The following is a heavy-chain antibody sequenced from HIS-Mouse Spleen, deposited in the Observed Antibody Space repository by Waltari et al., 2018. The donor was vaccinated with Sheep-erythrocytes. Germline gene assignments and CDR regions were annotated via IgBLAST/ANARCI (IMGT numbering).Heavy chain of an antibody. CDR3: ARANSGSYDDAFDI. CDR2: MGTAGDT. V-gene: IGHV3-13*01. CDR1: GFTFSSYD. D-gene: IGHD1-26*01. Sequence: EVQLVESGGGLVQPGGSLRLSCAASGFTFSSYDMHWVRQATGKGLGWGAAMGTAGDTYYPGSVKGRFTISRENAKNSLYLQMNSLRAGDTAVYYCARANSGSYDDAFDIWGQGTMLTVSS. J-gene: IGHJ3*02.